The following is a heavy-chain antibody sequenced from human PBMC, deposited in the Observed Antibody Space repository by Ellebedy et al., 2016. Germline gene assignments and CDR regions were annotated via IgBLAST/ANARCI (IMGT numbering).Heavy chain of an antibody. Sequence: GESLKISXVASGFTFRNFFMSWVRQVPGGGLEWFSTFSGDGDTTFSADSVKGRFAISRDNSRNTLYLQMNSLRAEDTAVYYCYYGHYSGSWGQGTLVTVSS. V-gene: IGHV3-23*01. D-gene: IGHD4-17*01. CDR1: GFTFRNFF. CDR3: YYGHYSGS. J-gene: IGHJ4*02. CDR2: FSGDGDTT.